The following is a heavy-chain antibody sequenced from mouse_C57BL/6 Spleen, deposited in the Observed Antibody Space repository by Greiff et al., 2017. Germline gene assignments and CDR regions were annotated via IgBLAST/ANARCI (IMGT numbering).Heavy chain of an antibody. Sequence: ESGPGLVKPSQSLSLTCSVTGYSITSGYYWNWIRQFPGNKLEWMGYISYDGSNNYNPSLKNRISITRDTSKNQFFLKLNSVTTEDTATYYCARRKVYFDYWCQGTTLTVSS. V-gene: IGHV3-6*01. CDR3: ARRKVYFDY. J-gene: IGHJ2*01. CDR1: GYSITSGYY. CDR2: ISYDGSN.